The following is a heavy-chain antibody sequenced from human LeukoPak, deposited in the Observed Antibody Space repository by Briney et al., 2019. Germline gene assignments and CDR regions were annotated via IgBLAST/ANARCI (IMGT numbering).Heavy chain of an antibody. CDR3: ARDVRAVGAYAFDT. D-gene: IGHD1-26*01. J-gene: IGHJ3*02. Sequence: ASVKVSCKASGYTFTSYAMNWVRQAPGQGLEWMGWINTNTGNPTYAQGFTGRFVFSLDTSVSTAYLQISSLKAEDTAVYYCARDVRAVGAYAFDTWGQGTMVTVSS. CDR1: GYTFTSYA. CDR2: INTNTGNP. V-gene: IGHV7-4-1*02.